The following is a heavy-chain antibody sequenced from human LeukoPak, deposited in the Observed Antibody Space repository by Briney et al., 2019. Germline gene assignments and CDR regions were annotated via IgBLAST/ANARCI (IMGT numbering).Heavy chain of an antibody. CDR3: ARGLGSYYEDAFDI. CDR2: MNPNSGNT. J-gene: IGHJ3*02. Sequence: ASVKVSCKASGYTFTSYDINWVRQATGQGLEWMGWMNPNSGNTGYAQKFQGRVTMTRNTSISTAYMELRSLRSDDTAVYYCARGLGSYYEDAFDIWGQGTMVTVSS. V-gene: IGHV1-8*01. D-gene: IGHD1-26*01. CDR1: GYTFTSYD.